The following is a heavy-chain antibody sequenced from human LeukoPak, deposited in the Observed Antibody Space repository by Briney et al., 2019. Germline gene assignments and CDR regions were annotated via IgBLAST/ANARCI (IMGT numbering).Heavy chain of an antibody. D-gene: IGHD6-19*01. CDR1: GFTFSNYW. CDR3: ARVRGSSGPGMFEY. CDR2: IKQDGSEK. V-gene: IGHV3-7*01. Sequence: GQSLRLSCAASGFTFSNYWMSWVRKPPGQGLDLVANIKQDGSEKYYVDSVKGRFTISRDNAKNSLYLQMNSVRVEDTAVYYCARVRGSSGPGMFEYWGQGTLAPVSS. J-gene: IGHJ4*02.